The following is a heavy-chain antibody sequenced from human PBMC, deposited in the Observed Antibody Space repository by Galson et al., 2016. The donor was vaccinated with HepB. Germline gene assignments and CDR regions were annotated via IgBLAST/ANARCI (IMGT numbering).Heavy chain of an antibody. J-gene: IGHJ3*02. CDR1: GDYITSYY. CDR2: IYYSGSA. V-gene: IGHV4-31*03. Sequence: TLSLTCTVSGDYITSYYWSWIRQHPGKGLEWIGYIYYSGSAHSNPSLKSRATISVDTSKNQFSLRLTSVTAADTAVYYCARIPYDYDDLGAFDIWGQGTMVTVSS. CDR3: ARIPYDYDDLGAFDI. D-gene: IGHD4-17*01.